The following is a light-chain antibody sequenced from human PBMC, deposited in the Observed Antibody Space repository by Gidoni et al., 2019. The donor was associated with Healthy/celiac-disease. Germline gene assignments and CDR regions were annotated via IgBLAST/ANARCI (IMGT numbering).Light chain of an antibody. J-gene: IGKJ1*01. Sequence: DIQMTQSPSTLSASVGDRVTITCRDSQSISSWLAWYQQKPGKAPKLLIYQASSLESGVPSRFSGSGSGTEFTLTISSRQPDDFAAYYCQQYNSYSPWTFXQXTKVEIK. CDR2: QAS. CDR1: QSISSW. V-gene: IGKV1-5*03. CDR3: QQYNSYSPWT.